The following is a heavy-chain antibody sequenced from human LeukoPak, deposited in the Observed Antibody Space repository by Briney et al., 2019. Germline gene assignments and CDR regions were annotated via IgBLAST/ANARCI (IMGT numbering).Heavy chain of an antibody. V-gene: IGHV3-30*02. J-gene: IGHJ4*02. CDR3: AKVLGDGYNYGKDYFDY. Sequence: PGGSLRLSCAASGFTFSSYGMHWVRQAPGKGLEWVAFIRYDGSNKYYADSVKGRFTISRDNSKNTLYLQMNSLRAEDTAVYYCAKVLGDGYNYGKDYFDYWGQGTLVTVSS. CDR2: IRYDGSNK. D-gene: IGHD5-24*01. CDR1: GFTFSSYG.